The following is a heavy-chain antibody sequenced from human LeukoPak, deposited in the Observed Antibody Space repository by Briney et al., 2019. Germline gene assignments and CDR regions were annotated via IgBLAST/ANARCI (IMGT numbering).Heavy chain of an antibody. V-gene: IGHV3-53*04. J-gene: IGHJ6*02. CDR3: ARSKAVAATYYYYGKDV. D-gene: IGHD6-19*01. CDR2: IYSGGST. CDR1: GFTVSSNY. Sequence: GGSLRLSCAASGFTVSSNYMSWVRQAPGKGLEWVSVIYSGGSTYYADSVKGRFTISRHNSKNTLYLQMNSLRAEDTAVYYCARSKAVAATYYYYGKDVWGQGTTVTVSS.